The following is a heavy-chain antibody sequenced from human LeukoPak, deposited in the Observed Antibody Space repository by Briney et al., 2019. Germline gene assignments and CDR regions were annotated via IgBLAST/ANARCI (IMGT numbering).Heavy chain of an antibody. J-gene: IGHJ3*02. CDR3: ARQTHIPGSYAFDI. D-gene: IGHD1-14*01. CDR1: GYSFATYW. V-gene: IGHV5-51*01. Sequence: PGESLKISCKGSGYSFATYWIGWVRQMPGKGLEWMGIIYPGDSDTRYSPSFQGQVTISADKSINIAYLQWSSLKASDTAVYYCARQTHIPGSYAFDIWGQGTKVTVSS. CDR2: IYPGDSDT.